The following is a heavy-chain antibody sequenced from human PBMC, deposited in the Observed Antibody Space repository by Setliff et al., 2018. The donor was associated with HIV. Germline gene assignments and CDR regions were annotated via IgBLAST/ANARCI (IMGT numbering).Heavy chain of an antibody. Sequence: PSETLSLTCAVYGGSFNEYYWNWIRQIPGKGLEWIGEINHSGSTNYNESLKSRLRISVDTSKNQFSLSLNSVTAADTAVYYCARAYRDNVWGSWRQISSWFDSWGQGNLVTVSS. V-gene: IGHV4-34*01. J-gene: IGHJ5*01. CDR2: INHSGST. D-gene: IGHD3-16*01. CDR1: GGSFNEYY. CDR3: ARAYRDNVWGSWRQISSWFDS.